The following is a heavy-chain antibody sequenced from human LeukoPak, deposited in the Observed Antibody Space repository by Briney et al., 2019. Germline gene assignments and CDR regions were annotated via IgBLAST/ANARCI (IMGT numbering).Heavy chain of an antibody. V-gene: IGHV3-23*01. Sequence: GGPLRLSCAASGSTFSSYAMSWVRQAPGKGLEWVSAISGSGGSTYYADSVKGRFTISRDNSKNTLYLQMNSLRAEDTAVYYCAKKPVLRFLEWLKTSGKYYFDYWGQGTLVTVSS. CDR1: GSTFSSYA. CDR3: AKKPVLRFLEWLKTSGKYYFDY. CDR2: ISGSGGST. J-gene: IGHJ4*02. D-gene: IGHD3-3*01.